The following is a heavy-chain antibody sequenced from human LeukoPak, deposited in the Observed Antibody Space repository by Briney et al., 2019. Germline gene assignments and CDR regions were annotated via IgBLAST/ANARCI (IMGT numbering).Heavy chain of an antibody. CDR2: INWNGGST. V-gene: IGHV3-20*04. D-gene: IGHD6-6*01. J-gene: IGHJ4*02. Sequence: GGSLRLSCAASGFTFDDYGMSWVRQAPGKGLEWVSGINWNGGSTGYADSVKGRFTISRDNAKNSLYLQMNSLGAEDTALYYCARGSSSSRLFDYWGQGTLVTVSS. CDR1: GFTFDDYG. CDR3: ARGSSSSRLFDY.